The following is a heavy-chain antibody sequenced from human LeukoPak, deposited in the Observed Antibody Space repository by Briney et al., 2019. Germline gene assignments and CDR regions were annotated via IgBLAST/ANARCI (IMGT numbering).Heavy chain of an antibody. D-gene: IGHD2-8*02. Sequence: PGGSLRLSCAASGFTFSGSAMHWVRQVSGKGLEWVGRIRSKTNNYATAYAASVKDRFSISRDDSKNTVYLQMTSLKTEDTAIYYCATYRQVLLPFESWGQGTLVTVSS. CDR3: ATYRQVLLPFES. CDR2: IRSKTNNYAT. J-gene: IGHJ4*02. V-gene: IGHV3-73*01. CDR1: GFTFSGSA.